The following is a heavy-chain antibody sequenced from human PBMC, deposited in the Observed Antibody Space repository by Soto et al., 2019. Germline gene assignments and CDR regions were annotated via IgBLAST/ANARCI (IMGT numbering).Heavy chain of an antibody. D-gene: IGHD4-17*01. Sequence: PSETLSLTCTVSGGSISSGGYYWSWIRQHPGKGLEWIGYIYYSGSTYYNPSLKSRVTISVDTSKNQFSLKLSSVTAADTAVYYCARSSTVPSHTFDYWGQGTLVTVS. CDR1: GGSISSGGYY. CDR2: IYYSGST. CDR3: ARSSTVPSHTFDY. V-gene: IGHV4-31*03. J-gene: IGHJ4*02.